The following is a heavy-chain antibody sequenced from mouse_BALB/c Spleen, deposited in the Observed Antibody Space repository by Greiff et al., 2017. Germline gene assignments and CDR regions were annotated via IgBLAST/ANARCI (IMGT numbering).Heavy chain of an antibody. Sequence: EVQVVESGAELVKPGASVKLSCTASGFNIKDTYMHWVKQRPEQGLEWIGRIDPANGNTKYDPKFQGKATITADTSSNTAYLQLSSLTSEDTAVYYCARKYGNLAWFAYWGQGTLVTVSA. J-gene: IGHJ3*01. V-gene: IGHV14-3*02. CDR1: GFNIKDTY. CDR3: ARKYGNLAWFAY. CDR2: IDPANGNT. D-gene: IGHD2-10*02.